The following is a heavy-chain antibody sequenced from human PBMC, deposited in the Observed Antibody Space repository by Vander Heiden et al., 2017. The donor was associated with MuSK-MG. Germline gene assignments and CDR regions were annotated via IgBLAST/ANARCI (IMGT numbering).Heavy chain of an antibody. CDR1: GGCIGRSSHY. J-gene: IGHJ3*02. D-gene: IGHD1-26*01. V-gene: IGHV4-39*01. Sequence: QLQLQESGPGLVTPSETLSLTCIVSGGCIGRSSHYWGWIGQPPGKGLEWIGSIYYSGSTDNNPSLESGVTISVDTSKNQFSLKLTSVTAADTAVYYCARQWELIAFDIWGQGTMVTVSS. CDR2: IYYSGST. CDR3: ARQWELIAFDI.